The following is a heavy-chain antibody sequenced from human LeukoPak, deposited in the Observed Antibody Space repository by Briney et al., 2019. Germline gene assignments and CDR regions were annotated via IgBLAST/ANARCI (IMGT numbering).Heavy chain of an antibody. CDR2: ISGSGGST. CDR3: ANPPATQSGSYAESDY. CDR1: GFIFSSYA. V-gene: IGHV3-23*01. Sequence: GGSLSLSCAASGFIFSSYAMSWVRQPPGKGLEWVSAISGSGGSTYYADSVKGRFTISRDNSKNTLYLQMNSLRAEDTAVYYCANPPATQSGSYAESDYWGQGTLVTVSS. J-gene: IGHJ4*02. D-gene: IGHD1-26*01.